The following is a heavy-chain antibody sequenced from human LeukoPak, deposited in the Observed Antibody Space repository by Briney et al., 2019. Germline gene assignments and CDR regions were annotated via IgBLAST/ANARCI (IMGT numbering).Heavy chain of an antibody. V-gene: IGHV3-48*03. CDR3: ASLGYSSSWYFDY. CDR1: GFTFSSYE. J-gene: IGHJ4*02. Sequence: PGGSLRLSCAASGFTFSSYEMNWVRQAPGKGLEWVSYISSSGSTICYADSVKGRFTISRDNAKNSLYLQMNSLRAEDTAVYYCASLGYSSSWYFDYWGQGTLVTVSS. D-gene: IGHD6-13*01. CDR2: ISSSGSTI.